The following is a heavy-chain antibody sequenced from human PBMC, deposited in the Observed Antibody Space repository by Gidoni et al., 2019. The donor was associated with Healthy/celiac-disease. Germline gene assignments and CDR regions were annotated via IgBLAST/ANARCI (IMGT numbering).Heavy chain of an antibody. CDR2: ISSSSSYI. Sequence: EVQLVESGGGLVKPGGSLRLSCAASGFTFSSYSMNWVRQAPGKGLEWVSSISSSSSYIYYAESVKGPFPLSRDNAQNSLFLQMNRLRAEDPAVYYCARVMYPGSRGGDYWGQGTLVTVSS. J-gene: IGHJ4*02. V-gene: IGHV3-21*01. CDR3: ARVMYPGSRGGDY. D-gene: IGHD3-10*01. CDR1: GFTFSSYS.